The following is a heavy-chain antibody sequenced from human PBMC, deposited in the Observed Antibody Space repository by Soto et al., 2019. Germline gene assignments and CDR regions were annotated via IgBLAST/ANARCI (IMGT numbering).Heavy chain of an antibody. D-gene: IGHD3-9*01. Sequence: GGSLRLSCTASGFTFGDYAMIWFRQAPGKGLEWVGFIRSKAYGGTTEYAASVKGRFTISRDDSKSIAYLQMNSLKTEDTAVYYCTRGYFDFDYWGQGTLVTVSS. J-gene: IGHJ4*02. CDR1: GFTFGDYA. CDR3: TRGYFDFDY. V-gene: IGHV3-49*03. CDR2: IRSKAYGGTT.